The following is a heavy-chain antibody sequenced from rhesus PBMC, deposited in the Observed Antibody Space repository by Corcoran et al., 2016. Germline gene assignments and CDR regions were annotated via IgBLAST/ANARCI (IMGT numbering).Heavy chain of an antibody. CDR2: IHVGSGST. J-gene: IGHJ4*01. V-gene: IGHV4-127*01. CDR3: ARDRDTALDY. D-gene: IGHD5-12*01. CDR1: GYSISSGYG. Sequence: QVQLQESGPGLVKPSETLSLTCAVSGYSISSGYGWGWIRQPPGKGLEWIGQIHVGSGSTYYNPSLKSRVTVSKDPSKNQFSLKLSSVTAADTAVYYCARDRDTALDYWGQGVLVTVSS.